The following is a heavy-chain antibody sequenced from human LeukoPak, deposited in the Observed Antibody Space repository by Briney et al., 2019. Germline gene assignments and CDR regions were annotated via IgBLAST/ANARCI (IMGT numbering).Heavy chain of an antibody. Sequence: GGSLRLSCAASGFTFSSYAMSWVRQAPGKGLEWVSAISGSGGGTYYADSVKGRFTISRDNSKNTLYLQMNSLRAEDTAVYYCARDSGDCSGGNCYHDAFDIWGQGTMVTVSS. J-gene: IGHJ3*02. V-gene: IGHV3-23*01. D-gene: IGHD2-15*01. CDR1: GFTFSSYA. CDR3: ARDSGDCSGGNCYHDAFDI. CDR2: ISGSGGGT.